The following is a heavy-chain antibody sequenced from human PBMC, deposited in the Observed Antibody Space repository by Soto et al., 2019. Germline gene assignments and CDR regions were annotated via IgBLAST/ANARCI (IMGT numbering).Heavy chain of an antibody. CDR1: GGSFSGYY. V-gene: IGHV4-34*01. CDR3: ARGPRGTTIVRGGITHNWFGP. CDR2: INHSGST. D-gene: IGHD3-10*01. Sequence: SETLSLTCGVYGGSFSGYYWSWIRQPPGKGLEWIGAINHSGSTNYNPSLKSRVTISVDTSKNPCWPDRSSVTAEDTAVYSCARGPRGTTIVRGGITHNWFGPWGKGSRV. J-gene: IGHJ5*02.